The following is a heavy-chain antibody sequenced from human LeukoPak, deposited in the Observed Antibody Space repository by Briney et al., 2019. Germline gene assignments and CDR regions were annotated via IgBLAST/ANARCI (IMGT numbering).Heavy chain of an antibody. CDR2: TWYDGSNK. CDR3: ARDRGLYSGYDLSYFDY. V-gene: IGHV3-33*01. D-gene: IGHD5-12*01. CDR1: GFTFSNYG. Sequence: PGRSLRLSCAASGFTFSNYGMHWVRQAPGKGLEWVAVTWYDGSNKYYADSVKGRFTISRDNSKNTLYLQMNSLRAEDTAVYYCARDRGLYSGYDLSYFDYWGQGTLVTVSS. J-gene: IGHJ4*02.